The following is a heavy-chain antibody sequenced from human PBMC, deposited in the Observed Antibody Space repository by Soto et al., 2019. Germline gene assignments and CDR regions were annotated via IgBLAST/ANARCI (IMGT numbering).Heavy chain of an antibody. Sequence: EVQLLESGGGLVQPGGSLRLSCTASGFTFSSSAMNWVRQAPGQGLEWVASVSENGGSRGGTYYADSVKGRFTISRDNSKNTLYLQMDSLRGADTAAYYCASAKAVVIAALGIWGQGTMVTVSS. V-gene: IGHV3-23*01. J-gene: IGHJ3*02. D-gene: IGHD2-21*01. CDR2: VSENGGSRGGT. CDR3: ASAKAVVIAALGI. CDR1: GFTFSSSA.